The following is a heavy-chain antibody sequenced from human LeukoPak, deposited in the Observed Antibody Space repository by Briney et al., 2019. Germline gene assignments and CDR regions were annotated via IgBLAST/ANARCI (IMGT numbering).Heavy chain of an antibody. J-gene: IGHJ4*02. D-gene: IGHD6-19*01. CDR2: IKSKTDGGTT. CDR1: GFTFSNAW. Sequence: SGGSLRLSCAASGFTFSNAWMSWVRQAQGKGLEWVGRIKSKTDGGTTDYAAPVKGRFTISRDDSKNTLYLQMNSLKTEDTAVYYCTTEGGIAVAGPLDYWGQGTLVTVSS. CDR3: TTEGGIAVAGPLDY. V-gene: IGHV3-15*01.